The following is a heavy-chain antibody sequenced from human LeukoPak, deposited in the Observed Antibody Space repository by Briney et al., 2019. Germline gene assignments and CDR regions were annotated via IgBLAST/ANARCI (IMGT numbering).Heavy chain of an antibody. V-gene: IGHV3-9*01. D-gene: IGHD4-17*01. CDR2: ISWNSGSI. CDR1: GFTFDDYA. Sequence: GGSLRLSCAASGFTFDDYAMHWVRQAPGKGLEWVSGISWNSGSIGYAESVKGQFTISRDNSKSTLYLQMNSLRAEDTAVYYCARAFSTTAFDYWGQGTLVTVSS. CDR3: ARAFSTTAFDY. J-gene: IGHJ4*02.